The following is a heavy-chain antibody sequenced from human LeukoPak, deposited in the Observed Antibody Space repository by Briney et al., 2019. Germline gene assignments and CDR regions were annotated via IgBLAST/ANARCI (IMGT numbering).Heavy chain of an antibody. D-gene: IGHD2/OR15-2a*01. CDR1: GFTVSNMY. V-gene: IGHV3-11*04. CDR3: AREESR. Sequence: PGGSLRLSCAAPGFTVSNMYMTWVRQAPGKGLQWVSYISSSGSTIKYADSVKGRFTISRGNARNSLYLQMTSLRAEDTAVYYCAREESRWGQGTLVTVSS. J-gene: IGHJ4*02. CDR2: ISSSGSTI.